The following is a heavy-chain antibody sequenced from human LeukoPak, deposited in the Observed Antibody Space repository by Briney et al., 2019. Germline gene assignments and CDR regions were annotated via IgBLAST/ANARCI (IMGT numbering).Heavy chain of an antibody. CDR1: GFTFSSYS. D-gene: IGHD5-12*01. V-gene: IGHV3-48*01. CDR3: AKDRRGYDAPHGGY. Sequence: GGSLRLSCAASGFTFSSYSMNWVRQAPGKGLEWVSYISSSSSTIYYADSVKGRFTISRDNSKNTLYLQMNSLRAEDTAVYYCAKDRRGYDAPHGGYWGQGTLVTVSS. CDR2: ISSSSSTI. J-gene: IGHJ4*02.